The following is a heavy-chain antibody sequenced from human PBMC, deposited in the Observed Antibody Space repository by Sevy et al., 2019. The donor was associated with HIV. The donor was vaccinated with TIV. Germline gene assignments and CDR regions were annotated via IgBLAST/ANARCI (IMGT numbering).Heavy chain of an antibody. D-gene: IGHD6-19*01. J-gene: IGHJ4*02. CDR1: GFTFSRCA. CDR2: ISASGGGT. Sequence: GGSLRLSCAASGFTFSRCAMNWVRQAPGKGLEWVSDISASGGGTNYADSVKDRFTISRDNSKNTLYLQMNSLRAEDTAVYYCAKGDSSGWHGHFDYWGQGTLVTVSS. V-gene: IGHV3-23*01. CDR3: AKGDSSGWHGHFDY.